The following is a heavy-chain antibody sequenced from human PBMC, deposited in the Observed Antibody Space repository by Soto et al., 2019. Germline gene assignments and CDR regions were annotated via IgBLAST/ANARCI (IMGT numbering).Heavy chain of an antibody. Sequence: SETLSLTCTVSGGSISSGGYYWSWIRQHPGKGLEWIGYIYYSGSTYYNPSLKSRVTISVDTSKNQLSLKLSSVTAADTAVYYCVRVGDYYDSSGYPHDAFDIWGQGTMVTVSS. CDR2: IYYSGST. CDR3: VRVGDYYDSSGYPHDAFDI. J-gene: IGHJ3*02. V-gene: IGHV4-31*03. CDR1: GGSISSGGYY. D-gene: IGHD3-22*01.